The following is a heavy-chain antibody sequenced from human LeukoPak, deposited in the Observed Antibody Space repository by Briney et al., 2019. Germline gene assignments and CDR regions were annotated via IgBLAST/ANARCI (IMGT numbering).Heavy chain of an antibody. J-gene: IGHJ4*02. Sequence: SETLSLTCAVSGYSISSGYYWGWIRQPPGKGLEWNGSIYHSGSTYYNPSLKSRVTISVDTSKNQFSLKLSSVTAADTAVYYCARVAAAGMRGIDYWGQGTLVTVSS. CDR2: IYHSGST. CDR1: GYSISSGYY. V-gene: IGHV4-38-2*01. D-gene: IGHD6-13*01. CDR3: ARVAAAGMRGIDY.